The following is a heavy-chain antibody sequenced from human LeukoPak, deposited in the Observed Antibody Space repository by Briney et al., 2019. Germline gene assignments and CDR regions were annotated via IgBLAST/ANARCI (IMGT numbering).Heavy chain of an antibody. Sequence: GGSLRLSCAASGFTFSTYWMSWVRQAPGKGLEWVANIKEDGSEKYYVDSVKGRFTISRDNAKNSVYLQMNSLRAEDTAVYYCARDNVLRVVLNWFDPWGQGTLVTVSS. D-gene: IGHD3-10*01. CDR2: IKEDGSEK. J-gene: IGHJ5*02. CDR1: GFTFSTYW. CDR3: ARDNVLRVVLNWFDP. V-gene: IGHV3-7*04.